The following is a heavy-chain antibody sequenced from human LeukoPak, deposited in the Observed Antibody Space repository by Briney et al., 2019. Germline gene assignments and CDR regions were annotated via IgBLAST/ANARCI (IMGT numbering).Heavy chain of an antibody. J-gene: IGHJ4*02. CDR2: INPNSGGT. CDR1: GYTFTGYY. V-gene: IGHV1-2*02. D-gene: IGHD3-3*01. Sequence: ASVKVSCKASGYTFTGYYMHWVRQAPGQGLEWMGWINPNSGGTNYAQKFQGRVTMTRDTSISTAYMELSRLRSDDTAVYYCARVLIAVEYYFDYWGQGTLVTVSS. CDR3: ARVLIAVEYYFDY.